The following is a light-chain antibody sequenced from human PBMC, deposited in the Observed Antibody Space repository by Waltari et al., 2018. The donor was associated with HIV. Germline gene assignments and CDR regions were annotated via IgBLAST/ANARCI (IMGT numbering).Light chain of an antibody. CDR2: RNY. J-gene: IGLJ3*02. Sequence: QSVLTQPPSASGTPGQTVTIPCSGSTSNIEPQWVYWYQQLPGTAPNRLIYRNYKRPSGVPERFSVSKSGASASLVISGLRSEDEADYYCEAWDSTLKETLFGGGTKLTVL. CDR3: EAWDSTLKETL. V-gene: IGLV1-47*01. CDR1: TSNIEPQW.